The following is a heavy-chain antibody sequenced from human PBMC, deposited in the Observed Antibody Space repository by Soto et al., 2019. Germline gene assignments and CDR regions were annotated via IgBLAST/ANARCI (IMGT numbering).Heavy chain of an antibody. Sequence: VESGGGLVYPGGSLRLSCVASGFRFSDHSMNWVRQAPGKGLQWISYISSNSDTTYYADSVKGRFTVSRDNAKNALFLQMNSLRDDDTPTYYCARLPKGSLVTAWGQGARVTVSS. CDR3: ARLPKGSLVTA. J-gene: IGHJ4*02. V-gene: IGHV3-48*02. D-gene: IGHD2-21*02. CDR2: ISSNSDTT. CDR1: GFRFSDHS.